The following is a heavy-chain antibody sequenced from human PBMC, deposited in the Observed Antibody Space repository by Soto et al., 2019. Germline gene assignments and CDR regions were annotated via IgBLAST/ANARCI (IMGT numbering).Heavy chain of an antibody. CDR3: ARENIVATITYYYYYGMDV. Sequence: SETLSLTCFVSGGSVTSYHWSWIRQFPGKGLEWIAYTSYTGNTNYNPSLQSRVTISVDTSKNQFSLKLSSVTAADTAVYYCARENIVATITYYYYYGMDVWGQGTTVTVSS. J-gene: IGHJ6*02. CDR1: GGSVTSYH. D-gene: IGHD5-12*01. CDR2: TSYTGNT. V-gene: IGHV4-59*02.